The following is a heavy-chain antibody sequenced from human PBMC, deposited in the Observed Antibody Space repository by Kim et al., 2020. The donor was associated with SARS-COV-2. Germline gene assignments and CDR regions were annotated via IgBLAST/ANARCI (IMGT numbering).Heavy chain of an antibody. V-gene: IGHV3-7*01. CDR1: GFIFNNYW. CDR3: TRGRVPSY. Sequence: GGSLRLSCVASGFIFNNYWRIWVRQAPGKGLEWVANMKPDGNEKYYVDSVKGRFTISRDNAKNSVYLQMNNLRSEDTAVYYCTRGRVPSYWGQGTLVTVSS. CDR2: MKPDGNEK. J-gene: IGHJ4*02.